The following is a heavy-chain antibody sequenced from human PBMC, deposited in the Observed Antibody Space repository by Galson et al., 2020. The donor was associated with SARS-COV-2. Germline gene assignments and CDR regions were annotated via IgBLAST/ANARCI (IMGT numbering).Heavy chain of an antibody. CDR3: AKDQEDIVVVPAAIDY. CDR1: GFTFSSYA. D-gene: IGHD2-2*01. V-gene: IGHV3-23*01. CDR2: ISGSGGST. Sequence: GESLKISCAASGFTFSSYAMSWVRQAPGKGLGWVSAISGSGGSTYYADSVKGRFTISRDNSKNTLYLQMNSLRAEDTAVYYCAKDQEDIVVVPAAIDYWGQGTLVTVSS. J-gene: IGHJ4*02.